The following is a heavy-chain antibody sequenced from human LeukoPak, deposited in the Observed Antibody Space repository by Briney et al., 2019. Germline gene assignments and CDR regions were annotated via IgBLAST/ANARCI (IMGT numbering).Heavy chain of an antibody. CDR2: ISYDGSNK. V-gene: IGHV3-30*03. J-gene: IGHJ4*02. D-gene: IGHD4-23*01. CDR1: GFTFSSYG. Sequence: GGSLRLSCAASGFTFSSYGMHWVRQAPGKGLEWVAVISYDGSNKYYADSVKGRFTISRDNSKNTLYLQMNSLRAEDTAVYYCARDGGSGGNSVDFFDYWGQGTLVTVSS. CDR3: ARDGGSGGNSVDFFDY.